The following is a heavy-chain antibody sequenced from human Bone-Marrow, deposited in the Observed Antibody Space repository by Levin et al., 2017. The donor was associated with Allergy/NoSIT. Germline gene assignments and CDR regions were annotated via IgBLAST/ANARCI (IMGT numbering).Heavy chain of an antibody. J-gene: IGHJ5*02. CDR3: ATTRRGALVA. CDR2: IKSKTTGGTM. Sequence: GGSLRLSCVASGFTFPNAWMTWVRRAPGKGLEWVGLIKSKTTGGTMDYAAPVTGRFTISRDDSKNTLNLEMHSLETEDTAVYYCATTRRGALVAWGQGTLVTVSS. CDR1: GFTFPNAW. D-gene: IGHD5-18*01. V-gene: IGHV3-15*01.